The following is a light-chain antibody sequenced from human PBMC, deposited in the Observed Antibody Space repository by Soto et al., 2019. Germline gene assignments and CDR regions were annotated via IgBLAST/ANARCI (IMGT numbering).Light chain of an antibody. CDR3: ASWDYSLTGEV. CDR2: DNN. J-gene: IGLJ2*01. CDR1: SSNIGNNY. V-gene: IGLV1-51*01. Sequence: QAVVTQPPSVSATPGQKVTISCSGSSSNIGNNYVSWYQQLLGTAPKLLIYDNNKRPSGIPDRFSGSKSGTSGTLDITGLQTGDEADYYCASWDYSLTGEVFGGGTKVTVL.